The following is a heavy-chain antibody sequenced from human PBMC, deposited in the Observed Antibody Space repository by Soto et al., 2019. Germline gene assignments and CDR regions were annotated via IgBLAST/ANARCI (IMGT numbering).Heavy chain of an antibody. V-gene: IGHV1-3*01. CDR3: AWVWELRFWYYGMDV. Sequence: GASVKVSCKASGYTFTSYAMHWVRQAPGQRLEWMGWINAGNGNTKYSQKFQGRVTITRDTSASTAYMELSSLRSEDTAVYYCAWVWELRFWYYGMDVWGQGTTVTVSS. J-gene: IGHJ6*02. CDR1: GYTFTSYA. D-gene: IGHD1-26*01. CDR2: INAGNGNT.